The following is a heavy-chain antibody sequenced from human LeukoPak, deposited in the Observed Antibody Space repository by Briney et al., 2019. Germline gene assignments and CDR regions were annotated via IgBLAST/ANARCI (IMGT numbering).Heavy chain of an antibody. CDR1: GFTFSSYS. J-gene: IGHJ4*02. CDR3: AREKVDGGSRARYFDY. Sequence: GGSLRLSCAASGFTFSSYSMNWVRQAPGKGLEWVSYISSSSSTIYYADSVKGRFTISRDNAKNSLYLQTNSLRDEDTAVYYCAREKVDGGSRARYFDYWGQGTLVTVSS. D-gene: IGHD1-26*01. V-gene: IGHV3-48*02. CDR2: ISSSSSTI.